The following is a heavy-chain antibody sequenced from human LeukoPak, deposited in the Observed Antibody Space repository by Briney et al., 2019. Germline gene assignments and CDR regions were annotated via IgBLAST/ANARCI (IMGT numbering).Heavy chain of an antibody. D-gene: IGHD1-26*01. CDR3: ARQPRSYGDYFDY. CDR2: IYYSGST. J-gene: IGHJ4*02. V-gene: IGHV4-39*01. CDR1: GGSISSSSYY. Sequence: PSETLSLTCTVSGGSISSSSYYWGWIRQPPRKGLEWIGSIYYSGSTYYNPSLKSRVTISVDTSKNQFSLKLSSVTAADTAVYYCARQPRSYGDYFDYWGQGTLVTVSS.